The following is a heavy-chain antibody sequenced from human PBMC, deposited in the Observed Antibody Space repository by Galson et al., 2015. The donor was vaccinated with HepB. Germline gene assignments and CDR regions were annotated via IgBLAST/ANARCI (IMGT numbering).Heavy chain of an antibody. J-gene: IGHJ3*02. V-gene: IGHV3-33*08. CDR3: GGTPGPSDAFDI. Sequence: SLRLSCAASGFTFSSYGMHWVRQASGKGLEWVAVIWYDGSNKYYADSVKGRFTISRDNSKNTLYLQMNSLRAEDTAVYYCGGTPGPSDAFDIWGQGTMVTVSS. CDR2: IWYDGSNK. D-gene: IGHD2-2*01. CDR1: GFTFSSYG.